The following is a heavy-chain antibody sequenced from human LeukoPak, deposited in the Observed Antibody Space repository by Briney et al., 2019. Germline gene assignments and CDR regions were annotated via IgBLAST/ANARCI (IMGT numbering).Heavy chain of an antibody. CDR3: ARERAYSGSYSDY. CDR2: IYNDGRT. V-gene: IGHV3-53*01. J-gene: IGHJ4*02. Sequence: GGPLRLSCAASGFIVSNKYMTWVRQAPGKGLEWVALIYNDGRTYYADSVKGRCAISRDNSKNTLYLQVNSLRVEDTAVYYCARERAYSGSYSDYWGQGTLVTVSS. D-gene: IGHD1-26*01. CDR1: GFIVSNKY.